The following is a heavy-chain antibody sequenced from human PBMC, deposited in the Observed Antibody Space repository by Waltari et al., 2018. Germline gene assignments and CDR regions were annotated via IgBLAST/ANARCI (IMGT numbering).Heavy chain of an antibody. CDR3: ARDSGYYYAPQGPFDI. CDR2: IYYSGST. D-gene: IGHD3-10*01. Sequence: QVQLQESGPGLVKPSETLSLTCTVSGGSISSYYWSWIRQPPGKGLEWIGYIYYSGSTNYTPSLKSLVTISVDTSKNQFSLKRSSVTAADTAVYYCARDSGYYYAPQGPFDIWGQGTMVTVSS. V-gene: IGHV4-59*01. CDR1: GGSISSYY. J-gene: IGHJ3*02.